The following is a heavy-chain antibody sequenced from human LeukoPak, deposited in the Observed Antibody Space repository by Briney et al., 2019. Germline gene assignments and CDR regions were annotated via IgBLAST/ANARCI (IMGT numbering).Heavy chain of an antibody. Sequence: SVKVSCKASGGTFSSYAISWVRQAPGQGLEWMGRIIPILGIANYAQKFQGRVTITADKSTSTAYVELSSLRSEDTAVYYCARDHPAMALDYWGQGTLVTVSS. CDR1: GGTFSSYA. CDR2: IIPILGIA. V-gene: IGHV1-69*04. J-gene: IGHJ4*02. CDR3: ARDHPAMALDY. D-gene: IGHD5-18*01.